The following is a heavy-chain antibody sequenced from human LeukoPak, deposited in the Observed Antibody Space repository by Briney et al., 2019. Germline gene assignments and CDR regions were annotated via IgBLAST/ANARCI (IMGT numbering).Heavy chain of an antibody. D-gene: IGHD6-19*01. Sequence: GGSLKLSCAASGFTLSSYSMNWVRQAPGKGLEWVSYTSSSSSTIYYADSVKGRFTISRDNAKNSLYLQMNSLRAEDTAVYYCAREGSSGWYQAYYFDYWGQGTLVTVSS. CDR1: GFTLSSYS. CDR3: AREGSSGWYQAYYFDY. J-gene: IGHJ4*02. CDR2: TSSSSSTI. V-gene: IGHV3-48*04.